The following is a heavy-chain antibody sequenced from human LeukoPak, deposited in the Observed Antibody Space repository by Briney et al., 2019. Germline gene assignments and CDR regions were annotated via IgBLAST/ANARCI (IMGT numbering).Heavy chain of an antibody. Sequence: SETLSLTCAVSGYSISSGYYWGWIRQPPGKGLEWIGSIHHSGSTYYNSSLKSRVTISVDTSKNQFSLKLSSVTAADTAVYYCADSSGWVYNFDYWGQGTLVTVSS. CDR1: GYSISSGYY. CDR2: IHHSGST. J-gene: IGHJ4*02. D-gene: IGHD6-19*01. V-gene: IGHV4-38-2*01. CDR3: ADSSGWVYNFDY.